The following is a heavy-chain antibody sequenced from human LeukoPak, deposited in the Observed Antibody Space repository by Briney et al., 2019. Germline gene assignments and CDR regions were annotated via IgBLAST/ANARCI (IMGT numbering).Heavy chain of an antibody. V-gene: IGHV3-23*01. D-gene: IGHD3-10*01. CDR3: AKGPRKTLIRGDWYFDL. CDR1: GFSFSSYA. J-gene: IGHJ2*01. CDR2: TGGSGGST. Sequence: PGGSLRLSCAASGFSFSSYAMSWVRQTPGKGLEWVSSTGGSGGSTHYTDSVKGRFTIPRDNSKSTLYLQMNSLRAEDTAVYYCAKGPRKTLIRGDWYFDLWGRGTLVTVSS.